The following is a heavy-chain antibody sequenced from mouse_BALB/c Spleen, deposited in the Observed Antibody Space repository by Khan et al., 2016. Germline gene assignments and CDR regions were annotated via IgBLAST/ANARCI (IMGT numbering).Heavy chain of an antibody. CDR3: RSSTQYFDAMDY. CDR1: GYSFTSYY. V-gene: IGHV1S135*01. D-gene: IGHD1-1*01. CDR2: IDPFNGGT. Sequence: VQLQQSGPELMKPGASVKISCKASGYSFTSYYMHWVKQSPGKSLEWIGYIDPFNGGTSYNQKFKGKATLTVDNSSSTAYMHISSLTSDDSAVYDSRSSTQYFDAMDYWGQGTSVTGSS. J-gene: IGHJ4*01.